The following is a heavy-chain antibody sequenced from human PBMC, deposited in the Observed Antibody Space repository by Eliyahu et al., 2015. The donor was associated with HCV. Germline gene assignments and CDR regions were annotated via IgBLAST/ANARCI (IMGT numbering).Heavy chain of an antibody. CDR2: ISWNSGSI. V-gene: IGHV3-9*01. CDR1: GFTXDDYA. J-gene: IGHJ4*02. CDR3: AKAGDSSGYHPKGKYFDY. Sequence: EVQLVESGGGLVQPGRSLRLSXXASGFTXDDYAMHWVRQXPGKGLEWVAGISWNSGSIDYADSVKGRFTISRDNAKNSLYLQMNSLRAEDTALYYCAKAGDSSGYHPKGKYFDYWGQGTLVTVSS. D-gene: IGHD3-22*01.